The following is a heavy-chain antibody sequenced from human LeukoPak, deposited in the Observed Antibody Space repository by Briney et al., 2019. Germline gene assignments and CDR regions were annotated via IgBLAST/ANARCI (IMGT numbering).Heavy chain of an antibody. CDR1: GGSFSGYY. CDR3: ARHATTYYYGSGANWFDP. D-gene: IGHD3-10*01. CDR2: INHSGST. V-gene: IGHV4-34*01. Sequence: SETLSLTCAVYGGSFSGYYWSWIRQPPGKGLEWIGEINHSGSTNYNPSLKSRVTISVDTSKNQFSLKLSSVTAADTAVYYCARHATTYYYGSGANWFDPWGQGTLVTVSS. J-gene: IGHJ5*02.